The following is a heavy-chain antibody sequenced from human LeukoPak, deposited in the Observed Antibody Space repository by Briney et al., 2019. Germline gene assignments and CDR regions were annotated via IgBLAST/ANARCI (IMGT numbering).Heavy chain of an antibody. Sequence: TGGSLKLSCAASGFTFSSYTMNWVRQAPGKGLEWVSSISSSSSYIYYADSVKGRFTISRDNAKNSLYLQMNSLIAEDTAVYYCARDRMGYGGKPGHWLFDYWGQGTLVTVSS. CDR2: ISSSSSYI. CDR3: ARDRMGYGGKPGHWLFDY. CDR1: GFTFSSYT. D-gene: IGHD4-23*01. J-gene: IGHJ4*02. V-gene: IGHV3-21*04.